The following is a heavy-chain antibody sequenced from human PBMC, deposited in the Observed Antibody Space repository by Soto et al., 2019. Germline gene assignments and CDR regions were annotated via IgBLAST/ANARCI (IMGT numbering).Heavy chain of an antibody. Sequence: QVQMVQSGAEVKKAGASVKVSCKASGYSFTGYGINWVRQAPGQGLEWLGRITTYNGDTNYAQNLQGRVTMTADTSTSTTYMELRSLRSDDTAVYYCARGRGYSLIAVVDDAVDVWGQGTLVTVSS. CDR2: ITTYNGDT. CDR1: GYSFTGYG. V-gene: IGHV1-18*04. CDR3: ARGRGYSLIAVVDDAVDV. J-gene: IGHJ3*01. D-gene: IGHD3-22*01.